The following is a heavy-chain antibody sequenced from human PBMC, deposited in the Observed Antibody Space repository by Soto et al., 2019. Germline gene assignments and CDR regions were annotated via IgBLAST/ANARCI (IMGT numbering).Heavy chain of an antibody. CDR2: MNPNTGET. D-gene: IGHD2-15*01. J-gene: IGHJ5*02. CDR1: GYTFTDYD. CDR3: ARVAVAARPRWYNWFDP. V-gene: IGHV1-8*01. Sequence: QEQLVQSGAEVKKPGASVKVSCMTSGYTFTDYDINWVRQATGQGLEWIGWMNPNTGETGYAQKFQGRVTMTRSLSLSTAYLELRSLTSEDTAIYFCARVAVAARPRWYNWFDPWGQGTLVTVSS.